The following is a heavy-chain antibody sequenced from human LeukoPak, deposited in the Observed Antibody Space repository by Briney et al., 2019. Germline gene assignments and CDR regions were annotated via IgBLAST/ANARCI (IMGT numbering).Heavy chain of an antibody. Sequence: ASVKVSCKASGYTFTSYGISWVRQAPGQGLEWMGWISAYNGNTNYAQKLQGRVTMTTDTSTSTAYMELRSLRSDDTAVYYCARDRLVASHPLFDYWGRGTLVTVSS. CDR3: ARDRLVASHPLFDY. V-gene: IGHV1-18*01. J-gene: IGHJ4*02. D-gene: IGHD5-12*01. CDR2: ISAYNGNT. CDR1: GYTFTSYG.